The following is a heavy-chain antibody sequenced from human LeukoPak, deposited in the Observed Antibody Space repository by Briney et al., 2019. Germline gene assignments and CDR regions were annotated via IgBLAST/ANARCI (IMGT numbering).Heavy chain of an antibody. CDR3: ARDFGSYYGSAFDI. Sequence: PGGSLRLPCAASGFTFSSYEMNWVRQAPGKGLEWVSYISSSGSTIYYADSVKGRFTTSRGNAKNSLYLQMNSLRAEDTAVYYCARDFGSYYGSAFDIWGQGTMVTVSS. V-gene: IGHV3-48*03. J-gene: IGHJ3*02. CDR1: GFTFSSYE. CDR2: ISSSGSTI. D-gene: IGHD1-26*01.